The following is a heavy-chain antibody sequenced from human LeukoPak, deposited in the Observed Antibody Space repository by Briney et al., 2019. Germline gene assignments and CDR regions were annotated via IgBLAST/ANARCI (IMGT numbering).Heavy chain of an antibody. D-gene: IGHD5-12*01. CDR3: VATMGYYYYYMDV. V-gene: IGHV3-30*03. Sequence: GGSLRLSCAASGFTFSSYGMHWVRQAPGKGLEWVAVISYDGSNKYYADSVKGRFTISRDNSKNTLYLQMNSLRAEDTAVYYCVATMGYYYYYMDVWGKGTTVTVSS. CDR2: ISYDGSNK. J-gene: IGHJ6*03. CDR1: GFTFSSYG.